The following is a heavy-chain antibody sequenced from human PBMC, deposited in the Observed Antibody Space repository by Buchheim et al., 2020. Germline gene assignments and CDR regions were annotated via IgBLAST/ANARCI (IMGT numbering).Heavy chain of an antibody. V-gene: IGHV4-34*01. J-gene: IGHJ5*02. CDR2: INHSGST. CDR3: ARGRDCSSTSCYAGNKRGAWFDP. CDR1: GGSFSGYY. D-gene: IGHD2-2*01. Sequence: QVQLQQWGAGLLKPSETLSLTCAVYGGSFSGYYWSWIRQPPGKGLEWSGEINHSGSTNYNPSLNSRVTISVDTSKNQYSLKLSYVTAADTAVYYCARGRDCSSTSCYAGNKRGAWFDPWGQGTL.